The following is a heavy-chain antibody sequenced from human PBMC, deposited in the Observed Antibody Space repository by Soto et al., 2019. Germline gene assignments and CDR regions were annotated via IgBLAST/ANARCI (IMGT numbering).Heavy chain of an antibody. CDR1: GFTFSSYW. CDR3: VRVSYGDLGG. V-gene: IGHV3-74*01. J-gene: IGHJ4*02. D-gene: IGHD4-17*01. Sequence: EVQLVESGGGLVQPGGSLRLSCAASGFTFSSYWMHWVRQAPGKGLVWVSRIKSDGSDTSYADSVKGRFTISRDNAKNTLYLQMSSMRAYDTAVYYCVRVSYGDLGGWGQGTLVTVSS. CDR2: IKSDGSDT.